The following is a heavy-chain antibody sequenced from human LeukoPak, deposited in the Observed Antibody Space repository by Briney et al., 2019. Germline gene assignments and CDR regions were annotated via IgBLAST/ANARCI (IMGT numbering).Heavy chain of an antibody. J-gene: IGHJ5*02. CDR1: GYSFSGDW. CDR3: ARSGHSSSWYVGNWFDP. V-gene: IGHV5-51*01. Sequence: GESLKISCKGSGYSFSGDWIGWVRQMPGKGLEWMGIIYPGDSDTRYSPSFQGQVTISADKSISTAYLQWSSLKASDTAMYYCARSGHSSSWYVGNWFDPWGQGTLVTVSS. D-gene: IGHD6-13*01. CDR2: IYPGDSDT.